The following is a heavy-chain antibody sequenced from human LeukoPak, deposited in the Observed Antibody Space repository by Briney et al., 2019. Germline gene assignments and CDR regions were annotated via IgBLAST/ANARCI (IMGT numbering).Heavy chain of an antibody. D-gene: IGHD6-13*01. Sequence: PSETLSLTCTVSGGSISSYYWSWIRQPPGKGLEWIGYIYYSGSTNYNPSLKSRVTISVDTSKNQFSLKLSSVTAADTAVCYCARLRLYSSSWYYYGMDVWAKGPRSPSP. CDR1: GGSISSYY. CDR2: IYYSGST. J-gene: IGHJ6*02. V-gene: IGHV4-59*08. CDR3: ARLRLYSSSWYYYGMDV.